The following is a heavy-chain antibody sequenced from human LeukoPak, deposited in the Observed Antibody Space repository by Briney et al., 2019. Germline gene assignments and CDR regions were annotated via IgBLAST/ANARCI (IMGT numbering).Heavy chain of an antibody. CDR1: GGSISSSSYY. J-gene: IGHJ4*02. CDR3: ASMRGYSYGSPRYDY. V-gene: IGHV4-39*01. CDR2: IYYSGST. Sequence: SETLSLTCTVSGGSISSSSYYWGWIRQPPGKGLEWIGSIYYSGSTYYNPSLKSRVTISVDTSKNQFSLKLSSVTAADTAVYYCASMRGYSYGSPRYDYWGQGTLVTVSS. D-gene: IGHD5-18*01.